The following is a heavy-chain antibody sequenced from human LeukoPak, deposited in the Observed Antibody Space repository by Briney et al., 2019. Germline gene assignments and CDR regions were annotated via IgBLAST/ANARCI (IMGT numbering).Heavy chain of an antibody. CDR3: ARHYYDYVWGSYGIDY. Sequence: GESLKISCQGSGYSFTSDWIGWVRQMPGKGLEWMGIIYPGDSDTKYSPSFQGQVTFSADKSISTAYLQWSSLKASDTAMYYCARHYYDYVWGSYGIDYWGQGTLVTVSS. J-gene: IGHJ4*02. D-gene: IGHD3-16*01. V-gene: IGHV5-51*01. CDR2: IYPGDSDT. CDR1: GYSFTSDW.